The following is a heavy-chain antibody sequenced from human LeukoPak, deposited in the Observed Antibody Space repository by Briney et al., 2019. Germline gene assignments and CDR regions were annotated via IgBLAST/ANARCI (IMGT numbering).Heavy chain of an antibody. D-gene: IGHD1-26*01. CDR1: GFTVSSNF. Sequence: GGSLRLSCAASGFTVSSNFMSWVRQAPGKGLEWVSVVYRGGSKHYADCVKGRFTISRDNSKNTLYLHMNRLRAEDTAVYYCATADSGSYYSGFDYWGQGTLVTVSS. V-gene: IGHV3-66*01. CDR2: VYRGGSK. J-gene: IGHJ4*02. CDR3: ATADSGSYYSGFDY.